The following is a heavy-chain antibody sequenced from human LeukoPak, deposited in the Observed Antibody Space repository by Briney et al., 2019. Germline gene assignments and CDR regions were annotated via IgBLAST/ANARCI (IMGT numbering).Heavy chain of an antibody. CDR3: AKSSWRYYDILTADY. J-gene: IGHJ4*02. Sequence: PGRSLRLSCAASGFTFSSYGMHWVRQAPGKGLECVAVIWYDGSNKYYADSVKGRFTISRDNSKNTLYLQMNSLRAEDTAVYYCAKSSWRYYDILTADYWGQGTLVTVSS. CDR1: GFTFSSYG. V-gene: IGHV3-33*06. D-gene: IGHD3-9*01. CDR2: IWYDGSNK.